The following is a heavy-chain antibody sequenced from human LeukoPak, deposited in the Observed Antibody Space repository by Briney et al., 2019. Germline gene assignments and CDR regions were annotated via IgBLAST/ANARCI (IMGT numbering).Heavy chain of an antibody. CDR2: FDPEDGET. CDR1: GYTLTELS. J-gene: IGHJ4*02. Sequence: ASVKVSCKVSGYTLTELSMHWVRQAPGKGVEWMGGFDPEDGETIYAQKFQGRVTMTEDTSTDTAYMELSSLRSEDTAVYYCATMNYYDSSGYYHTWYYFDYWGQGTLVTVSS. CDR3: ATMNYYDSSGYYHTWYYFDY. D-gene: IGHD3-22*01. V-gene: IGHV1-24*01.